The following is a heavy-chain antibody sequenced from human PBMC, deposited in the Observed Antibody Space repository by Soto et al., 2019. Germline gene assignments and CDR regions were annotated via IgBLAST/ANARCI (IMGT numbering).Heavy chain of an antibody. CDR1: GYTFTSYG. CDR2: ISAYNGNT. D-gene: IGHD4-17*01. J-gene: IGHJ6*03. Sequence: ASVKVSCKASGYTFTSYGISWVRQAPGQGLEWMGWISAYNGNTNYAQKLQGRVTMTTDTSTSTAYMELRSLRSDDTAVYYCARSGLKVTTGDYYYMDVWGKGTTVPVSS. CDR3: ARSGLKVTTGDYYYMDV. V-gene: IGHV1-18*01.